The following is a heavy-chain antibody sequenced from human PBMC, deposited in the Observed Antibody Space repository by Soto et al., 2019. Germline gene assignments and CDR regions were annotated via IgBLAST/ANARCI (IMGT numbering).Heavy chain of an antibody. D-gene: IGHD3-10*01. CDR3: ARQTGDFGHYFDF. V-gene: IGHV4-39*01. CDR1: SGSISDRNYY. Sequence: SETLSLTCTVSSGSISDRNYYWGWIRQSPGKEMEWIGAIYYTGSTWYIPSLRGRATISVDTSKNQFSLKLTSVTAADTAVYYCARQTGDFGHYFDFWGQGTLVTVSS. CDR2: IYYTGST. J-gene: IGHJ4*02.